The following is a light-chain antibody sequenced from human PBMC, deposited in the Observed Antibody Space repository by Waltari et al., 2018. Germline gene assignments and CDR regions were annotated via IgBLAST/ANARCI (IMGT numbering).Light chain of an antibody. Sequence: EIQMTQSPSSVSASVGDRITLTCRAGQDISSALAWYQQKPGQAPNLLIYDVSSLQTGVPSRFSGSGSGTEFTLPISSLQPADLATYYCQQGSSFPPTFGQGTKVEIK. V-gene: IGKV1-12*01. CDR3: QQGSSFPPT. J-gene: IGKJ1*01. CDR2: DVS. CDR1: QDISSA.